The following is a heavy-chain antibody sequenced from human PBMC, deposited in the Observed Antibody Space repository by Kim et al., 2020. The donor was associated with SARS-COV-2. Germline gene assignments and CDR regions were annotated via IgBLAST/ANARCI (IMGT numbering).Heavy chain of an antibody. V-gene: IGHV3-33*01. J-gene: IGHJ4*02. CDR3: ARTRGTRRQSPVLDY. D-gene: IGHD4-4*01. CDR2: IWYDGSNK. Sequence: GGSLRLSCAASGFTFSSYGMHWVRQAPGKGLEWVAVIWYDGSNKYYADSVKGRFTISRDNSKNTLYLQMNSLRAEDTAVYYCARTRGTRRQSPVLDYWGQGTLVTVSS. CDR1: GFTFSSYG.